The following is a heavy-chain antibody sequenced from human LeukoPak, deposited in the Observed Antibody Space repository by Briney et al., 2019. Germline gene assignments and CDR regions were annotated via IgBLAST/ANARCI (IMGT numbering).Heavy chain of an antibody. Sequence: ASVKVSCKASGYTFTNYGVSWVRQAPGQGLEWMGWVGTYNGNTYYAQKFQGRVTMTTDTSTTTAYMELRSLRSDDTAVYYCARDYYDNNGYYFDTFDYWGQGTLVTVSS. V-gene: IGHV1-18*01. CDR2: VGTYNGNT. J-gene: IGHJ4*02. D-gene: IGHD3-22*01. CDR1: GYTFTNYG. CDR3: ARDYYDNNGYYFDTFDY.